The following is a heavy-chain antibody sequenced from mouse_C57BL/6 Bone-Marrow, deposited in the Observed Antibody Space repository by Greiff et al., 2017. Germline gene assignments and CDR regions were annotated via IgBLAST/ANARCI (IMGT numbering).Heavy chain of an antibody. J-gene: IGHJ3*01. CDR2: LHPSDSDT. CDR3: AIGNWDWFAY. V-gene: IGHV1-74*01. D-gene: IGHD4-1*01. CDR1: GYTFTSYW. Sequence: VQLQQPGAELVKPGASVKVSCKASGYTFTSYWMHWVKQRPGQGLAWIGRLHPSDSDTNYNQKFKGKATLTVDKSSSTAYMQLSSLTSEDSAVYYCAIGNWDWFAYWGQGTLVTVSA.